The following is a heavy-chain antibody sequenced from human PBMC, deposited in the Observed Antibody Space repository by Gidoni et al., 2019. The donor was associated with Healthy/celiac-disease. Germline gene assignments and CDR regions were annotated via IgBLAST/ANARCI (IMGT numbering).Heavy chain of an antibody. CDR3: AREMVVATSDY. CDR2: ISSSGSTI. D-gene: IGHD5-12*01. J-gene: IGHJ4*02. V-gene: IGHV3-11*01. Sequence: GLEWVSYISSSGSTIYYADSVKGRFTISRDNAKNSLYLQMNSLRAEDTAVYYCAREMVVATSDYWGQGTLVTVSS.